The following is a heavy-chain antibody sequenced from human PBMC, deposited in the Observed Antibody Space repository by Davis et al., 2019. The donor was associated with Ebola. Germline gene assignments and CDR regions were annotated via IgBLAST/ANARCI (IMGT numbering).Heavy chain of an antibody. V-gene: IGHV1-2*02. CDR3: ARGSDFWSGYFMAYFEH. CDR1: GYTFTGHY. J-gene: IGHJ4*02. Sequence: ASVKVSCKASGYTFTGHYIHWVRQAPGQGLEWMGWINPNAGNTKYEQKFQGRVTLTRDTSTTTADMELTGLRSDDTAVYYCARGSDFWSGYFMAYFEHWGQGTVVTV. D-gene: IGHD3-3*01. CDR2: INPNAGNT.